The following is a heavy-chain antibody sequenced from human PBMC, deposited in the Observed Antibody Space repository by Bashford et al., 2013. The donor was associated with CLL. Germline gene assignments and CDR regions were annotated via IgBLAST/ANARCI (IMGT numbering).Heavy chain of an antibody. CDR3: ARVIPDDIVVVPAAIYYYGMDV. D-gene: IGHD2-2*01. J-gene: IGHJ6*02. CDR2: IIPIFGTA. Sequence: SVKVSCKALEAPSAAMLSAGCDRPLDKGLEWMGGIIPIFGTANYAQKFQGRVTITADESTSTAYMELSSLRSEDTAVYYCARVIPDDIVVVPAAIYYYGMDVWGPRDPRSPRLL. V-gene: IGHV1-69*13. CDR1: EAPSAAML.